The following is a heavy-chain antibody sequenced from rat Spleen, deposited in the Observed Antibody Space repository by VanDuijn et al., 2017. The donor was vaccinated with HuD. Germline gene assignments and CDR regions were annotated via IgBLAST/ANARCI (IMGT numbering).Heavy chain of an antibody. CDR1: GFTFSNYD. V-gene: IGHV5-17*01. CDR2: ISYDGSST. Sequence: EVQLVESGGGLVQPGRSLKLSCVASGFTFSNYDMAWVRQAPSKGLEWVATISYDGSSTYYRDSVKGRFTISRDNAENTVYLQMDSLRSEDTATYYCARQGYLRDWYFDFWGPGTMVTVSS. CDR3: ARQGYLRDWYFDF. D-gene: IGHD2-7*01. J-gene: IGHJ1*01.